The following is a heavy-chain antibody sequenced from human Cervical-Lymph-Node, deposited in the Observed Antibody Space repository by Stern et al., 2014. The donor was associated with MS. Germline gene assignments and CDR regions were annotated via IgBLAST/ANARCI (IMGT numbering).Heavy chain of an antibody. Sequence: MQLVESGAGVKKPGSSVKVSCQASGGTFNVYAINWLRQAPGQGLEWMGGIIPIFGTANYAQKFQGRVTITADESTRTSSMQLSSLRSNDTAVYYCARDGRHRDNYGLDVWGQGTTVIVSS. CDR3: ARDGRHRDNYGLDV. J-gene: IGHJ6*02. CDR1: GGTFNVYA. CDR2: IIPIFGTA. V-gene: IGHV1-69*01. D-gene: IGHD2-15*01.